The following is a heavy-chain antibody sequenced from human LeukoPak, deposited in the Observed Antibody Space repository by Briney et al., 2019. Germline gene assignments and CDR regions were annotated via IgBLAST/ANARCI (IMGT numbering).Heavy chain of an antibody. J-gene: IGHJ4*02. D-gene: IGHD6-19*01. CDR3: AKDISVAGTGMMADY. CDR2: ISSSSSYI. CDR1: GFTFNNFY. V-gene: IGHV3-21*04. Sequence: GGSLRLSCAASGFTFNNFYMNWVHQAPGKGLEWVSSISSSSSYIDYAESLKGRFTISRDNAKNSLYLQMNSLRAEDTALYYCAKDISVAGTGMMADYWGQGTLVTVSS.